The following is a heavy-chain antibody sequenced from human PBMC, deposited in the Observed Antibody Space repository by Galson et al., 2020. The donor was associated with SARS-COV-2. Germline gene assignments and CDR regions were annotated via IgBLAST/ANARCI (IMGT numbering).Heavy chain of an antibody. J-gene: IGHJ5*02. V-gene: IGHV4-59*01. CDR2: IYYSGST. CDR3: AREPTPGYYDSSGYYSWFDP. CDR1: GGSINSYY. Sequence: SETLSLTCTVSGGSINSYYWSWIRQPPGKGLEWTGYIYYSGSTNYNPSLKSRVTISVDTSKNQFSLKLSSVTAADTAVYYCAREPTPGYYDSSGYYSWFDPWGQGTLVTVSS. D-gene: IGHD3-22*01.